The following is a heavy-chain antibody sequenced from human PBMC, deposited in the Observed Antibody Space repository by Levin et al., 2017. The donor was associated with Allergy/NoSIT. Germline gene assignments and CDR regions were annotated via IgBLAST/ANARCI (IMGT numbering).Heavy chain of an antibody. CDR1: CFTFRLFC. J-gene: IGHJ3*02. Sequence: PPGFSLLLSFSSSCFTFRLFCLSGLRQAPGPFLSFLSPLPLSAPPRPYVDSVKGRFIISRDNAKNSLFLQMNTLRVEDTAVYFCARDPESSAFDIWGRGAMVIVSS. CDR3: ARDPESSAFDI. V-gene: IGHV3-7*01. CDR2: LPLSAPPR.